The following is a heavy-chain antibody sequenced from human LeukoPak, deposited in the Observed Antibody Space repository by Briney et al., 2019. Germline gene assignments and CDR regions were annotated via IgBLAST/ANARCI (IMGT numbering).Heavy chain of an antibody. V-gene: IGHV1-18*01. J-gene: IGHJ4*02. CDR3: ARGVGYYDSSGYLYY. CDR2: ISAYNDNR. D-gene: IGHD3-22*01. CDR1: GYTFTNSG. Sequence: ASVKVSCKASGYTFTNSGITWVRQAPGQGLEWMGWISAYNDNRNYAQKLQGRVTMTTDTATSTAYMELSSLRSEDTAVYYCARGVGYYDSSGYLYYWGQGTLVTVSS.